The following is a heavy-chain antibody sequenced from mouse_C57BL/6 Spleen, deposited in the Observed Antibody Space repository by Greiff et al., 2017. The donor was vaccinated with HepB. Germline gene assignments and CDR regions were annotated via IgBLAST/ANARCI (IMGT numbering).Heavy chain of an antibody. V-gene: IGHV7-3*01. CDR1: GFTFTDYY. D-gene: IGHD1-1*01. J-gene: IGHJ2*01. Sequence: EVMLVESGGGLVQPGGSLSLSCAASGFTFTDYYMSWVRQPPGKALEWLGFIRNKANGYTTEYSASVKGRFTISRDNSQSILYLQMNALRAEDSATYYCARYPYGSFDYWGQGTTLTVSS. CDR3: ARYPYGSFDY. CDR2: IRNKANGYTT.